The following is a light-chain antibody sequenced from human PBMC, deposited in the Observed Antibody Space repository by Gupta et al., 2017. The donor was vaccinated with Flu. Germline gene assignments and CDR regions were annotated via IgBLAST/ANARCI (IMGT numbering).Light chain of an antibody. Sequence: EIVLTQSPATLSLSPGERATLSCRASQSVSSYLAWYQQKPGQAPRLLIYDASNRATGIPARFSGSGSGTDFTLTISSLEPEDVAVYYCQQRSIWPPRYTFGQGTKLEIK. J-gene: IGKJ2*01. V-gene: IGKV3-11*01. CDR3: QQRSIWPPRYT. CDR2: DAS. CDR1: QSVSSY.